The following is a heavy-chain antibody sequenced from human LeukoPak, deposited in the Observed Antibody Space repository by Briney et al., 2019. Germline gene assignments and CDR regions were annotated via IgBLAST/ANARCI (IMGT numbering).Heavy chain of an antibody. J-gene: IGHJ5*02. V-gene: IGHV4-59*01. D-gene: IGHD4-17*01. CDR1: GGSISSYY. Sequence: SETLSLTCTVSGGSISSYYWSWIRQPPGKGLEWIGYIYYSGSTNYNPSLKSRVTISVDTSKNQFSLKLSSVTAADTAVYYCARWARAITVKLWNSDWFDPWGQGTLVTVSS. CDR2: IYYSGST. CDR3: ARWARAITVKLWNSDWFDP.